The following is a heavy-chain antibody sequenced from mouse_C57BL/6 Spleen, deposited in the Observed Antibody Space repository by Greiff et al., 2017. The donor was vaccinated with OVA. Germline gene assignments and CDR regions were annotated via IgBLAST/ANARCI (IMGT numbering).Heavy chain of an antibody. CDR1: GFTFSDYY. D-gene: IGHD3-3*01. Sequence: EVKLQESEGGLVQPGSSMKLSCTASGFTFSDYYMAWVRQVPEKGLEWVANINYDGSSTYYLDSLKSRFIISRDNAKNILYLQMSSLKSEDTATYYCARDRAGDFDDWGQGTTLTVSS. CDR3: ARDRAGDFDD. V-gene: IGHV5-16*01. J-gene: IGHJ2*01. CDR2: INYDGSST.